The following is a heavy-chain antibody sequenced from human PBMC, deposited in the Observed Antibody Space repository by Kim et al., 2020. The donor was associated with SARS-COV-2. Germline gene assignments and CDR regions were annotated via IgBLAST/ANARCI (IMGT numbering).Heavy chain of an antibody. D-gene: IGHD3-10*01. CDR2: IYYSGST. Sequence: SETLSLTCTVSGGSISSSSYYWGWIRQPPGKGLEWIGSIYYSGSTYYNPSLKSRVTISVDTSKNQFSLKLSSVTAADTAVYYCARATIDYGSGSYYIDYWGQGTLVTVSS. J-gene: IGHJ4*02. V-gene: IGHV4-39*01. CDR3: ARATIDYGSGSYYIDY. CDR1: GGSISSSSYY.